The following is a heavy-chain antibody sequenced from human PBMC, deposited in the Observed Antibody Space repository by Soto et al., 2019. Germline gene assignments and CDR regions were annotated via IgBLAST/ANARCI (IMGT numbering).Heavy chain of an antibody. CDR1: GFTFSSYG. CDR3: AKETHSSGYGSYFDY. J-gene: IGHJ4*02. D-gene: IGHD3-22*01. Sequence: QVQLVESGGGVVQPGRSLRLSCAASGFTFSSYGMHWVRQAPGKGLEWVAVISKDGSTKYDADSVKGRFTISRDNSKNTLYLQMNSLRAGDTAVYYCAKETHSSGYGSYFDYWGQGTLVTVSS. V-gene: IGHV3-30*18. CDR2: ISKDGSTK.